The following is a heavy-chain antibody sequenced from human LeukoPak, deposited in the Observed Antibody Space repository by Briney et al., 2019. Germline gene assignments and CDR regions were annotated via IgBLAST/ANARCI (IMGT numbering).Heavy chain of an antibody. Sequence: GGSLRLSCAASGFTFSSFAMNWVRQAPGKGLDWVSGISGSGGSTYYADSVKGRFTISRDNSKNTLYLQMNSLRAEDTAVYYCAKLGAGYSSSWLDYWGQGTLVTVSS. CDR2: ISGSGGST. V-gene: IGHV3-23*01. J-gene: IGHJ4*02. CDR1: GFTFSSFA. D-gene: IGHD6-13*01. CDR3: AKLGAGYSSSWLDY.